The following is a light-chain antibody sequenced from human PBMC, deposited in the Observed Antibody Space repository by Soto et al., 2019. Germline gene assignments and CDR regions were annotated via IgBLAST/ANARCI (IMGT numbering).Light chain of an antibody. CDR3: QSYDSSLNVAV. J-gene: IGLJ2*01. CDR1: NSNVGGGYD. Sequence: QSVLTQPPSVSGAPGQTVTISCTGSNSNVGGGYDVHWYQQLPGSAPKLLIYANNNRPSGVPDRFSGSKSGTSASLAITGLQAEDEADYYCQSYDSSLNVAVFGGGTQLTVL. CDR2: ANN. V-gene: IGLV1-40*01.